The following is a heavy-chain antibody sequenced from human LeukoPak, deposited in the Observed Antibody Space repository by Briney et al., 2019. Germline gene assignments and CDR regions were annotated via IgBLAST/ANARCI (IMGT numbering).Heavy chain of an antibody. V-gene: IGHV4-30-4*01. D-gene: IGHD3-22*01. CDR1: GGSISSGDYY. J-gene: IGHJ5*02. CDR2: MYYSGST. CDR3: ARPYYYDSRIDP. Sequence: SETLSLTCTVSGGSISSGDYYWSWIRQPPGKGLEWIGYMYYSGSTYYNPSLKSRVTISVDTSKNQFSLKLSSVTAADTAVYFCARPYYYDSRIDPWGQGTLVTVSS.